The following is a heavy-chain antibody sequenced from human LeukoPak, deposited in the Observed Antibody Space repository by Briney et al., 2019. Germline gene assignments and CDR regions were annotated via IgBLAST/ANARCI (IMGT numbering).Heavy chain of an antibody. CDR1: GFTFNSFG. D-gene: IGHD3-3*01. J-gene: IGHJ4*02. CDR2: ISFDGSNR. CDR3: AKHFERYYDFWSGSIDY. V-gene: IGHV3-30*18. Sequence: QPGRSLRLSCAASGFTFNSFGMHWVRQAPGKGLEWVAVISFDGSNRSYADSVKGRFTISRDNSKNTLYLQMNSLRAEDTAVYYCAKHFERYYDFWSGSIDYWGQGTLVTVSS.